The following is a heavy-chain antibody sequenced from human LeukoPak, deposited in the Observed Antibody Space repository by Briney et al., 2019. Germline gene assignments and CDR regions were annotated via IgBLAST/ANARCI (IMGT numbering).Heavy chain of an antibody. J-gene: IGHJ4*02. D-gene: IGHD3-22*01. CDR2: INPNSGGT. Sequence: ASVKVSCKASGGTFSSYAISWVRQAPGQGLEWMGWINPNSGGTNYAQKFQGRVTMTRDTSISTAYMELSRLRSDDTAVYYCARDTTYYYDSSGYQYYFDYWGQGTLVTVSS. V-gene: IGHV1-2*02. CDR3: ARDTTYYYDSSGYQYYFDY. CDR1: GGTFSSYA.